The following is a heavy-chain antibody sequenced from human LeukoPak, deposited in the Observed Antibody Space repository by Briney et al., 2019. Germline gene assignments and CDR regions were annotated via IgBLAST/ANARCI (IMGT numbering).Heavy chain of an antibody. CDR1: GYSFTSYW. CDR2: IYPGDSDT. V-gene: IGHV5-51*01. D-gene: IGHD3-3*01. J-gene: IGHJ3*02. CDR3: ARLSADDYDFWSGYLNAFDI. Sequence: GESLKTSCKGSGYSFTSYWIGWVRQMPGKGLGWMGIIYPGDSDTRYSPSFQGQVTISADKSISTAYLQWSSLKASDTAMYYCARLSADDYDFWSGYLNAFDIWGQGTMVTVSS.